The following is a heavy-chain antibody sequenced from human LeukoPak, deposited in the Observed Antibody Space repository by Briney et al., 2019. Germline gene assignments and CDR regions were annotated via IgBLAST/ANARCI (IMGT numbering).Heavy chain of an antibody. D-gene: IGHD5-12*01. CDR1: GYTFTGYY. CDR3: AKEVSGYDSNNFDY. CDR2: INPNSGGT. V-gene: IGHV1-2*02. J-gene: IGHJ4*02. Sequence: ASVKVFCKASGYTFTGYYMHWVRQAPGQGLEWMGWINPNSGGTNYAQKFQGRVTMTRDTSISTAYMELSRLRSDDTAVYYCAKEVSGYDSNNFDYWGQGTLVTVSS.